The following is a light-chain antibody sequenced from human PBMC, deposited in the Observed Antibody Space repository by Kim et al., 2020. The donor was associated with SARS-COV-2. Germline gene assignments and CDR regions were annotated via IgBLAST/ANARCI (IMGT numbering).Light chain of an antibody. CDR1: QGISNY. Sequence: SASVGDRGTITCRARQGISNYVAWYQQKPGKVPKLLIYAASTLQSGVPSRFSGSGSGTDFTLTISGLQPEDVATYYCQKYDSARTFGRGTKVDIK. CDR3: QKYDSART. J-gene: IGKJ1*01. V-gene: IGKV1-27*01. CDR2: AAS.